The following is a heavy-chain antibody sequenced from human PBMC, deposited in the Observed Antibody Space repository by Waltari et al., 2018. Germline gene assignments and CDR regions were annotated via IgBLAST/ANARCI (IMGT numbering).Heavy chain of an antibody. V-gene: IGHV4-4*07. CDR3: ARDGRAYCGGDCPQDAFDI. J-gene: IGHJ3*02. CDR2: IYTSGST. D-gene: IGHD2-21*01. Sequence: QVQLQESGPGLVKPSETLSLTCTVSGGSISSYYWSWIRQPAGKGLEWIGRIYTSGSTNYNPSLKSRVTMSVDTSKNQVSLKLSSVTAADTAVYYCARDGRAYCGGDCPQDAFDIWGQGTMVTVSS. CDR1: GGSISSYY.